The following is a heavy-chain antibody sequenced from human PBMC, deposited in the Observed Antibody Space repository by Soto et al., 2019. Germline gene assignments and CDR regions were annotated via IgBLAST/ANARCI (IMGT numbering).Heavy chain of an antibody. J-gene: IGHJ4*02. V-gene: IGHV3-73*02. CDR3: TTEGGDSSVYSWRY. D-gene: IGHD3-22*01. CDR1: GVTSSGSA. CDR2: IRSKANSYGA. Sequence: EVQLVESGGGLVQPGGSLKLSCAASGVTSSGSAIHWVRQASGRGLEWVGRIRSKANSYGAAYAASVKGGFTISRDDSKSTTYLQMNSLETEDTAVYYCTTEGGDSSVYSWRYWGQGTLVTVSS.